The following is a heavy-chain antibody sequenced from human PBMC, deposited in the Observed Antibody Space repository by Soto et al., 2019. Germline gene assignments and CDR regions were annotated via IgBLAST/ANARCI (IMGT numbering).Heavy chain of an antibody. CDR3: AKAGYGGEVPPPFCNYGMDV. V-gene: IGHV3-23*01. J-gene: IGHJ6*02. D-gene: IGHD2-15*01. CDR1: GFTFSSYA. Sequence: GSLRLSCAASGFTFSSYAMSWVRQAPGKGPEWVSGISGSGSSTYYAYSVKGRFTISRDNSKDTLYLQMNSLRDEDTAIYHCAKAGYGGEVPPPFCNYGMDVWGQGTTVTVSS. CDR2: ISGSGSST.